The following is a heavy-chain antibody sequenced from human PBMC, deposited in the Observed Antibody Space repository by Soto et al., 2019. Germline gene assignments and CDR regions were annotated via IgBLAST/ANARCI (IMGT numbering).Heavy chain of an antibody. V-gene: IGHV3-49*04. CDR1: GFTFGDYA. CDR2: IRSKAYGGTT. Sequence: TGGSLRLSCTASGFTFGDYAMSWVRQAPGKGLEWVGFIRSKAYGGTTEYAASVKGRFTISRDDSKSIAYLQMNSLKTEDTAVYYCTREDYDSSGFYGMDVWGQGTTVTVSS. CDR3: TREDYDSSGFYGMDV. J-gene: IGHJ6*02. D-gene: IGHD3-22*01.